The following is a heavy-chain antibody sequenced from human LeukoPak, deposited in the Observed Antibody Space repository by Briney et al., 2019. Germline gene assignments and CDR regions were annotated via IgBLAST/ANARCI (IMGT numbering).Heavy chain of an antibody. V-gene: IGHV1-2*02. CDR1: GYTFTGYY. Sequence: ASVKVSCKASGYTFTGYYMHWVRQAPGQGLEWVGWINPNSGGTNYAQKFQGRVTMTRDTSISTAYMELSRLRSDDTAVYYCARGVTIFGVVIIKGDWFDPWGQGTLVTVSS. CDR3: ARGVTIFGVVIIKGDWFDP. J-gene: IGHJ5*02. D-gene: IGHD3-3*01. CDR2: INPNSGGT.